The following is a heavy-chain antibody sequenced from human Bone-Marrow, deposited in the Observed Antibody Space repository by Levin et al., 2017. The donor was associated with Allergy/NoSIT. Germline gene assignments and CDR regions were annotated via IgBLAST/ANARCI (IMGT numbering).Heavy chain of an antibody. J-gene: IGHJ4*02. CDR1: GGSISSSSYY. CDR2: IYYSGST. Sequence: PSETLSLTCTVSGGSISSSSYYWGWIRQPPGTGLEWIGSIYYSGSTYYNPSLKSRVTISVDTSKNQFSLKLSSVTAADTAVYYCATLTRGGIAARLFDYWGQGTLVTVSS. CDR3: ATLTRGGIAARLFDY. V-gene: IGHV4-39*01. D-gene: IGHD6-6*01.